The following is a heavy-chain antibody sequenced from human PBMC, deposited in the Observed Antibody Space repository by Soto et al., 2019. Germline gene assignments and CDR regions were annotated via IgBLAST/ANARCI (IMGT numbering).Heavy chain of an antibody. CDR1: GGSISSSSYY. J-gene: IGHJ4*02. D-gene: IGHD3-22*01. V-gene: IGHV4-39*01. Sequence: PSETLSLTCTVSGGSISSSSYYWGWIRQPPGKGLEWIGSIYYSGSTYYNPSLKSRVTISVDTSKNQFSLKLSSVTAADAAVYYCARPARYSYDSSDDMGDYWGQGTLVTVSS. CDR2: IYYSGST. CDR3: ARPARYSYDSSDDMGDY.